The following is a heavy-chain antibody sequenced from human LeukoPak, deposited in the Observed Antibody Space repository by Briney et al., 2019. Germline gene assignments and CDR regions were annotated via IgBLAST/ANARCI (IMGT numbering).Heavy chain of an antibody. J-gene: IGHJ4*02. CDR1: GFTFRTYG. D-gene: IGHD3-16*01. Sequence: GGSLRLSCAASGFTFRTYGMHWVRQAPGKGLEWVAVISYDGSNKYYADSVKGRFTISRDNSKNTLYLQMNSLRAEDTAVYYCARDPLGYVWGSYFDYWGQGTLVTVSS. CDR3: ARDPLGYVWGSYFDY. CDR2: ISYDGSNK. V-gene: IGHV3-30*03.